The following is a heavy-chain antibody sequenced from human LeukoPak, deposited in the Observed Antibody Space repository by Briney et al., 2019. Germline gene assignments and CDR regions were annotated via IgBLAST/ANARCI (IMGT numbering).Heavy chain of an antibody. CDR3: ANDQLLFSSNI. CDR1: GFTFSNYD. CDR2: IWYDGSNK. V-gene: IGHV3-33*06. Sequence: GRSLRLSCAASGFTFSNYDMHWVRQAPGKGLEWVAVIWYDGSNKYYADSVKGRFTLSRDNSKNTLYLQMNSLRAEDTAVYYCANDQLLFSSNIWGQGTMVTVSS. J-gene: IGHJ3*02. D-gene: IGHD2-2*01.